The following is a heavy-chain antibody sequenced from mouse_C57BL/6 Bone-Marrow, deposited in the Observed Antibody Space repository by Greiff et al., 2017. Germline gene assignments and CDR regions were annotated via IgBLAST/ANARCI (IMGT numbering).Heavy chain of an antibody. D-gene: IGHD2-4*01. CDR1: GYTFTSYW. V-gene: IGHV1-50*01. Sequence: QVPLQQPGAELVKPGASVKLSCKASGYTFTSYWMQWVKQRPGQGLEWIGEIDPSDSYTTYNQKFKGKATLTVDTSSSTAYMQLSSRTSEDSAVYYGARYYDYDLYAMDYWCQGTSVTVSS. CDR2: IDPSDSYT. J-gene: IGHJ4*01. CDR3: ARYYDYDLYAMDY.